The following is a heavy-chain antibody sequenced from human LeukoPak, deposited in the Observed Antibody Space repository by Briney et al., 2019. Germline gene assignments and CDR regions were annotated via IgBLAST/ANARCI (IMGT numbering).Heavy chain of an antibody. J-gene: IGHJ4*02. Sequence: GGSLRLSCAASGFVVSTNYMTWVRQPPGKGLELVSVIYKDGRTFYTDSVKGRFTISRDNSKNTVYLQMSSLRVEDTAVYYCAKSLTYYHENSDSIWGQGTLVTVSS. CDR1: GFVVSTNY. CDR3: AKSLTYYHENSDSI. D-gene: IGHD3-22*01. CDR2: IYKDGRT. V-gene: IGHV3-53*01.